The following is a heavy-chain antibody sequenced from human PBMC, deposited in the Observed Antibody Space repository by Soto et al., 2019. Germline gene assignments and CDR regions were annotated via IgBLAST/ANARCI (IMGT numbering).Heavy chain of an antibody. D-gene: IGHD1-26*01. J-gene: IGHJ4*02. V-gene: IGHV1-18*01. Sequence: QVDLVQSGPEVRKPGASVNVSCKASGYTFSTYGISWVRQAPGQGLEWMGWISAYNHYTNYAQKFQGRVTMTTDTSTNTAYMELRRLRSGDTAMYFCARVGPSREVPYPFEYWGQGTLVTVSS. CDR1: GYTFSTYG. CDR2: ISAYNHYT. CDR3: ARVGPSREVPYPFEY.